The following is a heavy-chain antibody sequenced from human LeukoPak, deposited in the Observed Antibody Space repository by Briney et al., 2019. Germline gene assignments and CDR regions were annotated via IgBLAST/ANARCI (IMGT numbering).Heavy chain of an antibody. Sequence: ASVKVSCKASGYTFTSYGISWVRQAPGQGLEWMGWISAYNGNTNYAQKLQGRVTMTTDTSTSTAYMELRSLRSDGTAVYYCARVIIGDGSGSYFRALGDYWGQGTLVTVSS. D-gene: IGHD3-10*01. CDR1: GYTFTSYG. V-gene: IGHV1-18*01. J-gene: IGHJ4*02. CDR3: ARVIIGDGSGSYFRALGDY. CDR2: ISAYNGNT.